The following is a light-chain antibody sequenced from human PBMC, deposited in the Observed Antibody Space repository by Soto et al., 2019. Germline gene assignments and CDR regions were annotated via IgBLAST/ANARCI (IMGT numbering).Light chain of an antibody. CDR2: EAS. J-gene: IGKJ1*01. CDR3: QQYNNWPQT. Sequence: VMTQSPATLSVSRGESVVLSCRASQGFXISFVWYHHKPGQAPRLLRDEASIRATGRPARFSGDGSGTEFTLTISSLHSEDFAEYHCQQYNNWPQTFGQGTKVDI. CDR1: QGFXIS. V-gene: IGKV3-15*01.